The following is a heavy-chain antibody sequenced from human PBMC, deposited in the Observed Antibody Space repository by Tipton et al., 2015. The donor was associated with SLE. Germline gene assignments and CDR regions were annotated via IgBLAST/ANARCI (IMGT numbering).Heavy chain of an antibody. J-gene: IGHJ4*02. Sequence: TLSLTCTVSGGSISAFTWSWFRQPPGEGLEWIASIYPNGITNSNPSPKSRVTVSVDTSTNQFSLRLSSVTAADTAVYFCARVLRGLILPYFDYWGQGTLVSVSS. CDR1: GGSISAFT. CDR3: ARVLRGLILPYFDY. D-gene: IGHD3-10*01. V-gene: IGHV4-4*08. CDR2: IYPNGIT.